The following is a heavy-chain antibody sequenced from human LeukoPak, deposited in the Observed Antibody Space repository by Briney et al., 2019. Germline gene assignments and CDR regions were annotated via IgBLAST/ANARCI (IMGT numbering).Heavy chain of an antibody. V-gene: IGHV3-23*01. D-gene: IGHD2-15*01. Sequence: GGSLRLSCAASGFTFSSYTMSWVRQAPGKGLEWVSAISGSGGSTYYADSVKGWFTISRDNSKNTLYLQMNSLRAEDTAVYYCARVYCSGGSCYDQTFDYWGQGTLVTVSS. CDR1: GFTFSSYT. CDR2: ISGSGGST. CDR3: ARVYCSGGSCYDQTFDY. J-gene: IGHJ4*02.